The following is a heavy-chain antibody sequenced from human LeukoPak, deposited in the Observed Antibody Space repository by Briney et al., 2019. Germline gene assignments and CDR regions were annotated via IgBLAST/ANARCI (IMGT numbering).Heavy chain of an antibody. V-gene: IGHV4-34*01. CDR2: INHSGST. D-gene: IGHD3-22*01. CDR3: ARGQWLPVFDF. J-gene: IGHJ4*02. Sequence: SETLSLTCTVYGGSFSGYYWSWIRQPPGKGLEWIGEINHSGSTNYNPSLKSRVTISVDTSKNHFSLKLSSVTAADTAVYYCARGQWLPVFDFWGQGTLVTVSS. CDR1: GGSFSGYY.